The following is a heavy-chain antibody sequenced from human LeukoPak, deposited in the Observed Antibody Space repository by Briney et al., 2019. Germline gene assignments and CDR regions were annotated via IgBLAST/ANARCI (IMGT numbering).Heavy chain of an antibody. CDR1: GFTLSTYW. Sequence: PGGSLRLSCAASGFTLSTYWMHWVRQAPGKGLVWVSRTDTDGSTANYADSVKGRFTISRDNAKNTLYLQMNSLRAEDTAVYFCARGNPEKFDYWGQGTLVTVSS. J-gene: IGHJ4*02. CDR3: ARGNPEKFDY. V-gene: IGHV3-74*01. CDR2: TDTDGSTA.